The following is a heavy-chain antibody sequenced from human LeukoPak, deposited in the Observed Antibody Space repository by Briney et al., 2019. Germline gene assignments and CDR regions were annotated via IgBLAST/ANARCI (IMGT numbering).Heavy chain of an antibody. J-gene: IGHJ4*02. V-gene: IGHV3-48*04. CDR3: ARVGRFGELLYYFDY. CDR1: GFTFSSYS. D-gene: IGHD3-10*01. CDR2: ISSSSSTI. Sequence: GGSLRLSCAASGFTFSSYSMNWVRQAPGKGLEWVSYISSSSSTIYYADSVKGRFTISRDNAKNSLYLQMNSLRAEDTAVYYCARVGRFGELLYYFDYWGQGTLVTVSS.